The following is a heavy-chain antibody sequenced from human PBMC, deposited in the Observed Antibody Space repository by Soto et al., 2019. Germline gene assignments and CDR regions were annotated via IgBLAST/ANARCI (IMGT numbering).Heavy chain of an antibody. CDR1: GFTFSFYA. J-gene: IGHJ6*02. Sequence: QVQLVESGGGVVQPGRSLRLSCAASGFTFSFYAMHWVRKAPGKGLEWVAVISYDGSNKYYADSVKGRFTISRDNSKNTLYLQMNSLRAEDTAVYYCARDPSYGPYYYGMDVWGQGTTVTVSS. CDR3: ARDPSYGPYYYGMDV. V-gene: IGHV3-30-3*01. CDR2: ISYDGSNK. D-gene: IGHD5-18*01.